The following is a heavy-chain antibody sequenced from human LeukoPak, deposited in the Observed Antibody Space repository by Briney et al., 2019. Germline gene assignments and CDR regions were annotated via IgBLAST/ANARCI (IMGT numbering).Heavy chain of an antibody. J-gene: IGHJ4*02. CDR2: IYSGTT. Sequence: SETLSLTCTVSGGSISSSSYSWGWIRQPPGKGLEWIGSIYSGTTYYNPSLKGRVTISVDTSKIQFSLKLSSVAATDTAVYFCARLRFDFWSGYTHPYFDYWGQGTLVTVSS. CDR3: ARLRFDFWSGYTHPYFDY. D-gene: IGHD3-3*01. V-gene: IGHV4-39*01. CDR1: GGSISSSSYS.